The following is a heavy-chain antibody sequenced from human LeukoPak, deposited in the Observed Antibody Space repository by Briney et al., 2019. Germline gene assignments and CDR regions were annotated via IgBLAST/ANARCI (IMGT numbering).Heavy chain of an antibody. CDR1: GFTFSDYY. CDR2: ISSSGSTI. CDR3: ARRILYQFLCSGGSCSIDY. D-gene: IGHD2-15*01. J-gene: IGHJ4*02. Sequence: GGSLRLSCAASGFTFSDYYMSWIRQAPGKGLEWVSYISSSGSTIYYADPVKGRFTISRDNAKNSLYLQMNSLRAEDTAVYYCARRILYQFLCSGGSCSIDYWGQGTLVTVSS. V-gene: IGHV3-11*01.